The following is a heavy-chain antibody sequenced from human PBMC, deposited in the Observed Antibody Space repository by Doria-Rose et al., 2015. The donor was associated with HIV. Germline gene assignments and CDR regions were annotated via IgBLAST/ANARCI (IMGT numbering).Heavy chain of an antibody. Sequence: SGPVLVKPTETLTLTCTVSGVSLSSPGMGVSWIRQPPGKALEWLANHFSDDERSYKTSPQSRLTISRGTSKSQLVLTMTDMDPVNTATYDCGRIKSSMWYHTYYFDFLGQGTLVIVSA. V-gene: IGHV2-26*01. D-gene: IGHD6-13*01. CDR1: GVSLSSPGMG. J-gene: IGHJ4*02. CDR3: GRIKSSMWYHTYYFDF. CDR2: HFSDDER.